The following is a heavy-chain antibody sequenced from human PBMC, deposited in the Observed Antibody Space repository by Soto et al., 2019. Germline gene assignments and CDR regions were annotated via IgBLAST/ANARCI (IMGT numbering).Heavy chain of an antibody. CDR3: ARGRYYDFWSGYLWLDY. V-gene: IGHV1-69*13. CDR2: IIPIFGTA. J-gene: IGHJ4*02. D-gene: IGHD3-3*01. Sequence: SVKVSCKASGGTFSSYAISWVRQAPGQGLEWMGGIIPIFGTANYAQKFQGRVTITADESTSTAYVELSSLRSEDTAVYYCARGRYYDFWSGYLWLDYWGQGTLVTVSS. CDR1: GGTFSSYA.